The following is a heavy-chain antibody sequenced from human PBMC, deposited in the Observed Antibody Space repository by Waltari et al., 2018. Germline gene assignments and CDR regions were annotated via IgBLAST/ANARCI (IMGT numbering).Heavy chain of an antibody. Sequence: QVQLVQSGAEVKKPGSSVKVSCKASGGTFSSYAISWVRQAPGQGLEWMGGIIPIFGTANDDQKFQGRVTITADKSTSTAYMELSSLRSEDTAVYYCARGGGSSWYYYYYYMDVWGKGTTVTVSS. V-gene: IGHV1-69*14. J-gene: IGHJ6*03. CDR1: GGTFSSYA. D-gene: IGHD6-13*01. CDR2: IIPIFGTA. CDR3: ARGGGSSWYYYYYYMDV.